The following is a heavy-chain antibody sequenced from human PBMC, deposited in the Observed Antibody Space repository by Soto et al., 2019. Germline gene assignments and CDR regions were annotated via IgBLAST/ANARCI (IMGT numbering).Heavy chain of an antibody. J-gene: IGHJ3*01. CDR1: GGSISSGDYY. Sequence: QVQLQQSGPGLVKPSQTLSLTCTVSGGSISSGDYYWNWIRQHPEKGLEWIGSIHHRGNTYYSPSLESRISISIDTSKNQFSLRLSSVTAADTAVYYCAREGGSYDSGGFLIRGASDVWGQGTTVTVSP. D-gene: IGHD3-22*01. V-gene: IGHV4-31*03. CDR3: AREGGSYDSGGFLIRGASDV. CDR2: IHHRGNT.